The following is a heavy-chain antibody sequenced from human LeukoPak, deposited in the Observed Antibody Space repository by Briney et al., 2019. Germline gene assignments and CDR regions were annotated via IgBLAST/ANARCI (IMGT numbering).Heavy chain of an antibody. Sequence: GGSLRLSCAASGLTFSSYAMSWVRQGPGKGLEWVSVIYSGGSTYYADSVKGRFTISRHNSKNTLYLQMNSLRAEDTAVYYCARAMYYYDSSGLGDNWFDPWGQGTLVTVSS. CDR3: ARAMYYYDSSGLGDNWFDP. J-gene: IGHJ5*02. CDR2: IYSGGST. CDR1: GLTFSSYA. D-gene: IGHD3-22*01. V-gene: IGHV3-53*04.